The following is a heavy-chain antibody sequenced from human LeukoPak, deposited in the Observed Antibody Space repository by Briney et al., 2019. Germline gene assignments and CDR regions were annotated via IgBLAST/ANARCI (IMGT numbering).Heavy chain of an antibody. D-gene: IGHD4-23*01. CDR2: IYYSGST. CDR3: ARATYGGNSPVFDY. Sequence: SETLSLTCTVSGGSISSGGYYWSWIRQHPGTGLEWIGYIYYSGSTYYNPSLKSRVTISVDTSKNQFSLKLSSVTAADTAVYYCARATYGGNSPVFDYWGQGTLVTVSS. V-gene: IGHV4-31*03. J-gene: IGHJ4*02. CDR1: GGSISSGGYY.